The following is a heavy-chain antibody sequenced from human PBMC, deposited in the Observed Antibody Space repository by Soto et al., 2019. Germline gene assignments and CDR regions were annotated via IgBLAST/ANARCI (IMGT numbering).Heavy chain of an antibody. Sequence: EVQLVESGGGLVQPGGSLRLSCAASGFTFSSYWMHWVRQDPGKGLVWVSAISGSGGSTYYADSVKGRFTISRDNSKNTLYLQMNSLRAEDTAVYYCAKNHDYDILTGYYPYYYYYGMDVWGQGTTVTVSS. CDR2: ISGSGGST. D-gene: IGHD3-9*01. CDR3: AKNHDYDILTGYYPYYYYYGMDV. CDR1: GFTFSSYW. V-gene: IGHV3-23*04. J-gene: IGHJ6*02.